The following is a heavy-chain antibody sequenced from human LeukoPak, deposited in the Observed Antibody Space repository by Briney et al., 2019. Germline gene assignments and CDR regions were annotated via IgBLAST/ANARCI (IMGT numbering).Heavy chain of an antibody. J-gene: IGHJ2*01. CDR1: GFTYKNYA. CDR2: IWYDGSNK. D-gene: IGHD2-15*01. CDR3: ARAWSYWYFDL. Sequence: GGSLRLSCAVSGFTYKNYAMSWVRQAPGKGLEWVAVIWYDGSNKYYADSVKGRFTISRDNSKNTLYLQMNSLRAEDTAVYYCARAWSYWYFDLWGRGTLVTVSS. V-gene: IGHV3-33*08.